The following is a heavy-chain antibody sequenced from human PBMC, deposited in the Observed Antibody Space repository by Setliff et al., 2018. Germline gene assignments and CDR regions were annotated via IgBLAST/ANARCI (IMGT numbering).Heavy chain of an antibody. D-gene: IGHD6-13*01. CDR2: INTGGGSS. Sequence: ASVKVSCKASGYSLVTHYMHWVRQAPGQGLEWMGLINTGGGSSSYSPKFQGRATMTRDTSTSTAYMEVNILGSEDTAVYFCARAGLASAGRKGIFDYWGQGTLVTVSS. V-gene: IGHV1-46*01. CDR1: GYSLVTHY. J-gene: IGHJ4*02. CDR3: ARAGLASAGRKGIFDY.